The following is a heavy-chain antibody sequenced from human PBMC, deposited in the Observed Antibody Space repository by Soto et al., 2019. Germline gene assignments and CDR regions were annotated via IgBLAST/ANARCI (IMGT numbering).Heavy chain of an antibody. CDR3: AKEARAYCGTAGDN. V-gene: IGHV3-23*01. D-gene: IGHD2-21*01. Sequence: EVQLLESGGGLVQPGGSLRLSCAASGFIFRDYAMTWVRQAPGKGLEWVSSISGGAISTYYADSVKGRFTVSRDNSKNTLYLQMSSLRAEDTAIYYCAKEARAYCGTAGDNWGQGTLVTVSP. CDR2: ISGGAIST. J-gene: IGHJ4*02. CDR1: GFIFRDYA.